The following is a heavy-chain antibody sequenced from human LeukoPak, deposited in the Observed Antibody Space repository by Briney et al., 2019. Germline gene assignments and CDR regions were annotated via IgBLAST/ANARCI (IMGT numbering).Heavy chain of an antibody. D-gene: IGHD4-17*01. CDR1: GFTLSSYA. CDR2: ISGSGGST. J-gene: IGHJ4*02. V-gene: IGHV3-23*01. Sequence: GGSRRLSCAASGFTLSSYAMSWVRQAPGKGLEWVSAISGSGGSTYYADSVKGRFTISRDNSKNTLYLQMNSLRAEDTAVYYCAKDRLATGDYGVGGNFDYWGQGTLVTVSS. CDR3: AKDRLATGDYGVGGNFDY.